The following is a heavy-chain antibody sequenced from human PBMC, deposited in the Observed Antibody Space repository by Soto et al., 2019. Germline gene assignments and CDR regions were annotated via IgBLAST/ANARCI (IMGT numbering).Heavy chain of an antibody. D-gene: IGHD3-9*01. V-gene: IGHV3-11*01. CDR3: ARLVHRYYDILTGESHYYYYMDV. J-gene: IGHJ6*03. CDR2: ISSSGSTI. CDR1: GFTFSDYY. Sequence: PGGSLRLSCAASGFTFSDYYMSWIRQAPGKGLEWVSYISSSGSTIYYADSVKGRFTISRDNAKNSLYLQMNSLRAEDTAVYYCARLVHRYYDILTGESHYYYYMDVWGKGTTVTVSS.